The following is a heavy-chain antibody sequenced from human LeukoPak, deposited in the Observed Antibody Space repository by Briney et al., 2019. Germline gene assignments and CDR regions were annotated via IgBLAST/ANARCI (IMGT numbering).Heavy chain of an antibody. CDR3: ARETSGTPPDF. Sequence: PSQTLSLTGTVSGVSISSGVYFWSWIRQLPGKGLEWIGYISYSGRTYYNVSLKSRVTISVDTSKNHFSLKVNSVTAADTAVYYCARETSGTPPDFWGQGTLVTVSS. CDR1: GVSISSGVYF. J-gene: IGHJ4*02. CDR2: ISYSGRT. D-gene: IGHD3-10*01. V-gene: IGHV4-31*03.